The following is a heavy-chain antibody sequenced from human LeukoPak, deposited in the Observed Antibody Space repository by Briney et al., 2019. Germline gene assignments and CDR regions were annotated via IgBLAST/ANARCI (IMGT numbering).Heavy chain of an antibody. CDR1: GFTFSGYC. V-gene: IGHV3-11*01. Sequence: GGSLRLSCAASGFTFSGYCMSWIRQAPGQGLERLSYISSRGSAPYYADSVKGRFTISRDYARNSLYLEVNNLRADDTAVYYCAREAGGSWTIVDSWGQETMGTVAS. J-gene: IGHJ5*01. CDR3: AREAGGSWTIVDS. CDR2: ISSRGSAP. D-gene: IGHD6-13*01.